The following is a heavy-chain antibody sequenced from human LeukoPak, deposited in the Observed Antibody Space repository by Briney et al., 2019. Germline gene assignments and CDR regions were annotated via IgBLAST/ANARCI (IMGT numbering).Heavy chain of an antibody. CDR1: GFTFSSYG. CDR2: IRYDGSNK. CDR3: AKDMRPIVVVPAAMRPDY. D-gene: IGHD2-2*01. V-gene: IGHV3-30*02. Sequence: GGSLRLSCAASGFTFSSYGMHWVRQAPGKGLERVAFIRYDGSNKYYADSVKGRFTISRDNSKNTLYLQMNSLRAEDTAVYYCAKDMRPIVVVPAAMRPDYWGQGTLVTVSS. J-gene: IGHJ4*02.